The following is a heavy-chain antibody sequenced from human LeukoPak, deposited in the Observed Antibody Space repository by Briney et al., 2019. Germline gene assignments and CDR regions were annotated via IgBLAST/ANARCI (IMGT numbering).Heavy chain of an antibody. CDR2: ISWDSGSI. Sequence: GGSLRLSCAASGFTFDDYAMHWVRQAPGKGLEWVSGISWDSGSIGYADSVKGRFTISRDNAKNSLYLQMNSLRAEDTALYYCAKAMRDYYGMDVWAKGPRSPSP. J-gene: IGHJ6*02. CDR1: GFTFDDYA. CDR3: AKAMRDYYGMDV. V-gene: IGHV3-9*01.